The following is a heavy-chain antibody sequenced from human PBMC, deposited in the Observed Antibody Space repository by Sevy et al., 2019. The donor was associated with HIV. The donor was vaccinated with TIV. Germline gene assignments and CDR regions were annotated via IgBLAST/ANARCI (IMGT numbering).Heavy chain of an antibody. J-gene: IGHJ6*02. CDR1: GFTFSSYA. D-gene: IGHD4-17*01. V-gene: IGHV3-30-3*01. Sequence: GGSLRLSCAASGFTFSSYAMHWVRQAPGKGLEWVAVISYDGSNKYYAHSVKGRFTISRDNSKNTLYLQMNSLRAEDTAVYYCARDDYGDYEAYYYYGMDVWGQGTTVTVSS. CDR2: ISYDGSNK. CDR3: ARDDYGDYEAYYYYGMDV.